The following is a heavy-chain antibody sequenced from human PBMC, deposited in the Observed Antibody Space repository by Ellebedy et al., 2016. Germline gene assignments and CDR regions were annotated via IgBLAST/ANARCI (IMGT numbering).Heavy chain of an antibody. Sequence: SETLSLTXAVSGGPFSGYFWSWFRQIPGKGLEWIGEINHSGRINCDPSLQSRLTLTIDTSKNQFSLKLNSVTAADTAVYYCARPRSDGYDDLHFFDHWGQGILVTVSS. J-gene: IGHJ4*02. CDR3: ARPRSDGYDDLHFFDH. CDR1: GGPFSGYF. CDR2: INHSGRI. D-gene: IGHD5-12*01. V-gene: IGHV4-34*01.